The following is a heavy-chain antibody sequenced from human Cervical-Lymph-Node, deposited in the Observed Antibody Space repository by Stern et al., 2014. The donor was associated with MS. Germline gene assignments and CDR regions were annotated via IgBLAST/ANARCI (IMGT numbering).Heavy chain of an antibody. D-gene: IGHD5-18*01. CDR3: AREGYVDTADY. J-gene: IGHJ4*02. Sequence: VQLVESGGGVVQPGRSLRLSCAASGFTFSSYAMHWVRQAPGKGLEWVAVISYDGSNKYYADSVKGRFTISRDNSKNTLYLQMNSLRAEDTAVYYCAREGYVDTADYWGQGTLVTVSS. V-gene: IGHV3-30*04. CDR1: GFTFSSYA. CDR2: ISYDGSNK.